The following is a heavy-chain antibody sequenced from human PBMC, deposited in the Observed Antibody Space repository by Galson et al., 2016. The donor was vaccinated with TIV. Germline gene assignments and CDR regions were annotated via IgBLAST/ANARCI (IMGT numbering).Heavy chain of an antibody. D-gene: IGHD6-19*01. Sequence: SVKVSCKASGYAFTSYYIHWVRQAPGQGLEWMGIINPDGGTTVYAQKLQDRVTMTRDTSTSTVYMGLSSLRSDDTAVYFCARGPGDQWLLDYWGLGTLVTVSS. J-gene: IGHJ4*02. CDR1: GYAFTSYY. V-gene: IGHV1-46*04. CDR2: INPDGGTT. CDR3: ARGPGDQWLLDY.